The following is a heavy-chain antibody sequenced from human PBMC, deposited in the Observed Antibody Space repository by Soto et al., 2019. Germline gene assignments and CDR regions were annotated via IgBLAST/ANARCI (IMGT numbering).Heavy chain of an antibody. Sequence: EVQLLESGGGLVQPGGSLRLSCAASGFTFSSYAMSWVRQAPGTGLEWVSSISASGGSTYYADSVKGRFTISRYNSKNTLYLQMNSVRAEDTAVYHCAKKQLQGLSGGKWFGSWRQGTLV. J-gene: IGHJ5*02. CDR3: AKKQLQGLSGGKWFGS. V-gene: IGHV3-23*01. CDR1: GFTFSSYA. CDR2: ISASGGST. D-gene: IGHD3-22*01.